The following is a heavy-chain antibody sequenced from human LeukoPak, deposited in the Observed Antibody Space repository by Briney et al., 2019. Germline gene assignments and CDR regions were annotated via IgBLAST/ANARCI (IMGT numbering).Heavy chain of an antibody. J-gene: IGHJ4*02. V-gene: IGHV4-4*07. CDR2: IYTSVST. Sequence: SETLSLTCTVSGDSISSYYWSWIRQSAGKGLEWIGRIYTSVSTEYNPSLKSRLIISVDTSKNQFSLRLTSVTAADTAVYYRARGDYYGSGSYYSPTFDYWGQGTLVTVSS. D-gene: IGHD3-10*01. CDR3: ARGDYYGSGSYYSPTFDY. CDR1: GDSISSYY.